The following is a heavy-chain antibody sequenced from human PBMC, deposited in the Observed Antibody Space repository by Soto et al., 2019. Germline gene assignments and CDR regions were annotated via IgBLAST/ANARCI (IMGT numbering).Heavy chain of an antibody. D-gene: IGHD1-26*01. Sequence: ASVKVSCKASGYTFTSYAIHWVRQAPGQRLEWMGWINGGYGFTKYSQQFQGRVTFTRDTSASTAYMELSSLRSEDTAFYYCARAGSYTGSYYYFDYWGQGTLVTVSS. CDR1: GYTFTSYA. J-gene: IGHJ4*02. V-gene: IGHV1-3*01. CDR2: INGGYGFT. CDR3: ARAGSYTGSYYYFDY.